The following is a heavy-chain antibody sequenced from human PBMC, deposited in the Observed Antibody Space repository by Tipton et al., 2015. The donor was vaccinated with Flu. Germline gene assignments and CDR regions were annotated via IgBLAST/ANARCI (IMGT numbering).Heavy chain of an antibody. J-gene: IGHJ4*02. V-gene: IGHV3-9*01. CDR2: ISWNSGSM. CDR1: GFSFDDYA. CDR3: ARDVSGYSGYVH. D-gene: IGHD5-12*01. Sequence: SGFSFDDYAMHWVRQAPGKGREWVSGISWNSGSMGYADSVKGRFTISRDNSKNTLYLQMNSLRPEDTAVYYCARDVSGYSGYVHWGQGTLVTVSS.